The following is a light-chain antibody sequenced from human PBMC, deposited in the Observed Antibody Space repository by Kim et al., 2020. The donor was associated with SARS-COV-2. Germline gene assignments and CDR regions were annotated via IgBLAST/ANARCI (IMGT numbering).Light chain of an antibody. CDR1: QKVCNNS. CDR3: HQYCSSPRT. CDR2: GAS. Sequence: LSPGERATLSCRASQKVCNNSLAWYQQRPGQAPRPLIYGASSRATGIPDRFTGSGSGTDFTLTISRLEPEDFAVYYCHQYCSSPRTFGQGTKLEIK. J-gene: IGKJ2*01. V-gene: IGKV3-20*01.